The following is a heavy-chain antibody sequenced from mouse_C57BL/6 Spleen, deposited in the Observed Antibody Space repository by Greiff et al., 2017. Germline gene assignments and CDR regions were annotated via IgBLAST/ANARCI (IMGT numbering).Heavy chain of an antibody. V-gene: IGHV1-54*01. Sequence: VKLQQSGAELVRPGTSVKVSCKASGYAFTNYLIEWVKQRPGQGLEWIGVINPGSGGTNYNEKFKGKATLTADKSSSTAYMQLSSLTSEDSAVYFCARFGTVVADYWGQGTTLTVSS. D-gene: IGHD1-1*01. J-gene: IGHJ2*01. CDR1: GYAFTNYL. CDR3: ARFGTVVADY. CDR2: INPGSGGT.